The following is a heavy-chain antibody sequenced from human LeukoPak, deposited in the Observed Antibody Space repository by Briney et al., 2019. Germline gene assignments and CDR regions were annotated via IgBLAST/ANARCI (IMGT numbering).Heavy chain of an antibody. CDR3: ARVGYDSSGRFDY. D-gene: IGHD3-22*01. CDR2: ISSSGSII. Sequence: GGSLRLSCAASGFTFSDYYMTWIRQAPGKGLEWVSYISSSGSIIYYADSVKGRFIISRDNAKNSLYLQMNSLRAEDTTVYFCARVGYDSSGRFDYWGQGTLVTVSS. CDR1: GFTFSDYY. V-gene: IGHV3-11*04. J-gene: IGHJ4*02.